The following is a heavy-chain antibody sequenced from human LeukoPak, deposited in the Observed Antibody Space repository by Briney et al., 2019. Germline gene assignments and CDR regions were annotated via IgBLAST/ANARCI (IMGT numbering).Heavy chain of an antibody. CDR1: GYTFTSYG. J-gene: IGHJ3*02. CDR3: AREFPVSYGSGTDAFDI. D-gene: IGHD3-10*01. Sequence: GASVKVSCKASGYTFTSYGISWVRQAPGQGLEWMGWISAYNGNTNYAQKLQGRVTMTTDTSTSTAYMELRSLRSDDTAVYYCAREFPVSYGSGTDAFDIWGQGTMVTVSS. CDR2: ISAYNGNT. V-gene: IGHV1-18*01.